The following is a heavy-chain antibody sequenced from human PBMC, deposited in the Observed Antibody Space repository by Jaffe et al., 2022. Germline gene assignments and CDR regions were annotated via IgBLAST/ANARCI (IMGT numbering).Heavy chain of an antibody. CDR2: INPNSGGT. CDR1: GYTFTGYY. Sequence: QVQLVQSGAEVKKPGASVKVSCKASGYTFTGYYMHWVRQAPGQGLEWMGRINPNSGGTNYAQKFQGRVTMTRDTSISTAYMELSRLRSDDTAVYYCAREQCSGGSCYSYWLSPDDAFDIWGQGTMVTVSS. V-gene: IGHV1-2*06. J-gene: IGHJ3*02. CDR3: AREQCSGGSCYSYWLSPDDAFDI. D-gene: IGHD2-15*01.